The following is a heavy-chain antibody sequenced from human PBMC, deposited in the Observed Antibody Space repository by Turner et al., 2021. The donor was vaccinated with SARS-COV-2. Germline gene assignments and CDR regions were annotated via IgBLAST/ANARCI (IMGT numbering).Heavy chain of an antibody. V-gene: IGHV3-33*01. D-gene: IGHD4-17*01. CDR1: GLPFITYG. CDR3: ARSTVTTPPDY. CDR2: IWYDGSEK. Sequence: QVQLVESGGGVFQPGRSLRLPCAASGLPFITYGMHWVRQAPGKGLECVAVIWYDGSEKYYADSVKGRFTISRDNSKNTLYLQMNNLRAEDTAVYYCARSTVTTPPDYWGQGTLVTVSS. J-gene: IGHJ4*02.